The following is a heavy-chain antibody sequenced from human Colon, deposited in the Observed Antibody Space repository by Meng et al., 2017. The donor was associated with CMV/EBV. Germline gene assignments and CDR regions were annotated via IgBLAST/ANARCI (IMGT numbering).Heavy chain of an antibody. CDR3: ARGRGTPIRGVLPFDF. Sequence: QLRSWAAGLLKPSEPLSLTCTLDGGSFRPYYLSWIRQSPGKGLEWIAEIDHTGSTNYNPSLKSRVTISIDTSNSHFSLNLTSATAADTAVYYCARGRGTPIRGVLPFDFWGQGTLVTVSS. D-gene: IGHD3-10*01. CDR2: IDHTGST. J-gene: IGHJ4*02. CDR1: GGSFRPYY. V-gene: IGHV4-34*01.